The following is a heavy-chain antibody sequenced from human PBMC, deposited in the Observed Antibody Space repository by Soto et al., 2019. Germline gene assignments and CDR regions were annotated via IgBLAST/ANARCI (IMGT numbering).Heavy chain of an antibody. V-gene: IGHV4-59*11. CDR1: GGSITSHY. CDR3: ARVYSSSWYQNFLDC. Sequence: SETLSLTCTVSGGSITSHYWSWIRQPPGKGLEWIGYISYSGSTNYNPSLKSRDTISVDTSKNQLSLKLSSVTAADTAVYYCARVYSSSWYQNFLDCWGQGTLVTVSS. D-gene: IGHD6-13*01. J-gene: IGHJ4*02. CDR2: ISYSGST.